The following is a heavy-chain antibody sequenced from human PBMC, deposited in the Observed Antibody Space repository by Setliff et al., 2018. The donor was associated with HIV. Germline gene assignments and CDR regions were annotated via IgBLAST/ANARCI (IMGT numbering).Heavy chain of an antibody. CDR3: ARDSGVSIFGVVISGPPDY. J-gene: IGHJ4*02. V-gene: IGHV1-69*05. D-gene: IGHD3-3*01. Sequence: GASVKVSCKTSGGTFSSYGISWVRQAPGRGLDWMGGIIPAFGTANYAQKFQDRVTITTDESTTTVFMELRSLRSDDTAVYYCARDSGVSIFGVVISGPPDYWGQGTLVTVSS. CDR1: GGTFSSYG. CDR2: IIPAFGTA.